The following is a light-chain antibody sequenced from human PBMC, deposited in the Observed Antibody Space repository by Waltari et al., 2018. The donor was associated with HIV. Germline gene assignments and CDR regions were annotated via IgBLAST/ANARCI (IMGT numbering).Light chain of an antibody. J-gene: IGLJ3*02. CDR1: SGSVSSRYY. Sequence: QTVVTQEPSFSVSPGGTVTLTCGLSSGSVSSRYYPRWYQKTPGLPPRILLYDTTTRSSGVPDRCSGSILGNKAALTITGAQSDDESDYYCLLYVGTGIWVFGGGTKVTVL. CDR2: DTT. CDR3: LLYVGTGIWV. V-gene: IGLV8-61*01.